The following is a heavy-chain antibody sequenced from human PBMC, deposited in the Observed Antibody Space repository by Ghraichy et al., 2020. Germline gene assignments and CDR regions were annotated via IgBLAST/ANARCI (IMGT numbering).Heavy chain of an antibody. CDR2: IKQDGSEK. J-gene: IGHJ6*03. CDR1: GFTFSGYW. Sequence: GESLNISCAASGFTFSGYWMSWVRQAPGKGLEWVANIKQDGSEKHYVDSLKGRFTISRDNAKNSLDLQMNGLRAEDTAVYYCARESDMRGSNWYYLYMDVWGKGTTVTVSS. CDR3: ARESDMRGSNWYYLYMDV. V-gene: IGHV3-7*04. D-gene: IGHD6-13*01.